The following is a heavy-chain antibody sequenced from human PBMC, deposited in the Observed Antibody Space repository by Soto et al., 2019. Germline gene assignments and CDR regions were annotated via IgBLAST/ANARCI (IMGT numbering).Heavy chain of an antibody. CDR2: IYYSGST. Sequence: QVQLQESGPGLVKPPQTLSLTCTVSGGSISSGDYYWSWIRQPPGKGLEWIGYIYYSGSTYYNPSLKSRVTISAETSKNQFSRKLSSVTAADTAVYYCARDCGDYDAFDIWGQGTMVTVSS. CDR3: ARDCGDYDAFDI. V-gene: IGHV4-30-4*01. D-gene: IGHD2-21*02. J-gene: IGHJ3*02. CDR1: GGSISSGDYY.